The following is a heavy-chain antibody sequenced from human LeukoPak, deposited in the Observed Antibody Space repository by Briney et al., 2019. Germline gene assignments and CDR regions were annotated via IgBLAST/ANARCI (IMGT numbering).Heavy chain of an antibody. V-gene: IGHV1-69*05. CDR2: IIPIFGTA. D-gene: IGHD3-16*02. CDR1: GGTFSSYA. Sequence: SVKVSCKASGGTFSSYAISWVRQAPGQGLEWMGGIIPIFGTANYAQKFQGRVTITTDESTSTAYMELSSLRSEDTAVYYCARGRLSLPKGFDYWGQGTLVTVSS. CDR3: ARGRLSLPKGFDY. J-gene: IGHJ4*02.